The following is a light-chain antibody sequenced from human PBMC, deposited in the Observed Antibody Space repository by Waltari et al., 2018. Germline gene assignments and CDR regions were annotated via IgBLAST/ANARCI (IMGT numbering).Light chain of an antibody. V-gene: IGKV3-15*01. J-gene: IGKJ1*01. CDR1: QSVSSN. Sequence: EILMTQSPTTLSVSPGERATLSCRASQSVSSNLVWYQQKPGQAPRLIIYDASTRATGIPARFSGSGSGTEFSLTISSLQSEDFAVYYCQQYSNWPRTFGQGTKVDIK. CDR3: QQYSNWPRT. CDR2: DAS.